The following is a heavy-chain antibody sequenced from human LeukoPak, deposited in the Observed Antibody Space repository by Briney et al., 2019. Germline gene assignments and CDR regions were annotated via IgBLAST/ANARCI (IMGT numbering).Heavy chain of an antibody. CDR2: ISGSGGST. V-gene: IGHV3-23*01. Sequence: PGGSLRLSCAASGFTFSSYAMSWVRQAPGKGLEWVSAISGSGGSTYYADSVKGRFTISRDNSKNTLYLQMNSLRAEDTAVYYCAKSWYSRGWYRGPKDYWGQGTLVTVSS. J-gene: IGHJ4*02. CDR3: AKSWYSRGWYRGPKDY. D-gene: IGHD6-19*01. CDR1: GFTFSSYA.